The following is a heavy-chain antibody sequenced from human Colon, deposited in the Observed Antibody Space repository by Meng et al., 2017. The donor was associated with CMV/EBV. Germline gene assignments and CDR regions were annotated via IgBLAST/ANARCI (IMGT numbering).Heavy chain of an antibody. CDR3: ARDDPGDPLDF. CDR1: GYTFRSYA. D-gene: IGHD3-16*01. Sequence: QIQLVQSAPEVKKPGASVKVPCRASGYTFRSYAISWVRQAPGQGLEWMGYIRGHNGDTSYAQKDQGRLTLTTDAARNTAYMELTSLTYDDTAVYYCARDDPGDPLDFWGQGTLVTVSS. J-gene: IGHJ4*02. V-gene: IGHV1-18*01. CDR2: IRGHNGDT.